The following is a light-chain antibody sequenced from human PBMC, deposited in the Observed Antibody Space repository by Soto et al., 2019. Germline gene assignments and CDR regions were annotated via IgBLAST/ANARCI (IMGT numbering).Light chain of an antibody. CDR3: QQYGSSPRT. CDR1: QSINTY. J-gene: IGKJ1*01. V-gene: IGKV3-20*01. Sequence: EIVLTQSPGTLSLSPVERATLSCRASQSINTYLGWYQQKPGQAPRLIFYGASSRATGIPDRFSGSGSGTDFTLTISRLEPEDFAVYYCQQYGSSPRTFGQGTKVDIK. CDR2: GAS.